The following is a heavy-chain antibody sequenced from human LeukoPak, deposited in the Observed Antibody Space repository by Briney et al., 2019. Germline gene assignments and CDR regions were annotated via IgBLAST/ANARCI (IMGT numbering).Heavy chain of an antibody. CDR2: INHSGST. CDR3: ARLRRYYGSGSYYPYFDY. J-gene: IGHJ4*02. D-gene: IGHD3-10*01. V-gene: IGHV4-34*01. Sequence: SETLSLTCAVHGGSFSGYYWSWIRQPPGKGLEWIGEINHSGSTNYNPSLKSRVTISVDTSKNQFSLKLSSVTAADTAVYYCARLRRYYGSGSYYPYFDYWGQGTLVTVSS. CDR1: GGSFSGYY.